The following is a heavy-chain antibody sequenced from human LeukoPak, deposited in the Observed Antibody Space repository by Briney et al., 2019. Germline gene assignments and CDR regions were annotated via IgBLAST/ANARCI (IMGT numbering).Heavy chain of an antibody. Sequence: SETLSLTCTVSGGSISSYYWSWIRQPPGKGLEWIGYIYYSGSTNYNPSLKSRVTISVDTSKNQFSLKLSSVTAADTAVYYCARGTRYCSSTSCYFRGGFDPWGQGTLVTVSS. V-gene: IGHV4-59*01. CDR2: IYYSGST. D-gene: IGHD2-2*01. CDR1: GGSISSYY. CDR3: ARGTRYCSSTSCYFRGGFDP. J-gene: IGHJ5*02.